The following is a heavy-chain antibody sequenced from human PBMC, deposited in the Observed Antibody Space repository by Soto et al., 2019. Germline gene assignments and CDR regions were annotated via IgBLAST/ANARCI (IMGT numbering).Heavy chain of an antibody. V-gene: IGHV1-3*01. CDR1: GYTFTSYA. CDR2: INAGNGNT. Sequence: QVQLVQSGAEVKKPGASVKVSCKASGYTFTSYAMHWVRQAPGQRLEWMGWINAGNGNTKYSQKFQGRVTITRDTPASTAYMELSSLRSEDTAVYYCARDRRVTMVRGVGWFDPWGQGTLVTVSS. J-gene: IGHJ5*02. D-gene: IGHD3-10*01. CDR3: ARDRRVTMVRGVGWFDP.